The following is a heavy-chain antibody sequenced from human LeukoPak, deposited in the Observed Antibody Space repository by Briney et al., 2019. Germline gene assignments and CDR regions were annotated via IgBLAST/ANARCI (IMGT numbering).Heavy chain of an antibody. CDR3: ARGRGWPRLGGWYDYYYGMDV. V-gene: IGHV4-39*07. Sequence: TPSETLSLTCTVSGGSISSSSYYWSWIRQPPGKGLEWIGEINHSGSTNYNPSLKSRVTISVDTSKNQFSLKLSSVTAADTAVYYCARGRGWPRLGGWYDYYYGMDVWGQGTTVTVSS. CDR1: GGSISSSSYY. D-gene: IGHD6-19*01. J-gene: IGHJ6*02. CDR2: INHSGST.